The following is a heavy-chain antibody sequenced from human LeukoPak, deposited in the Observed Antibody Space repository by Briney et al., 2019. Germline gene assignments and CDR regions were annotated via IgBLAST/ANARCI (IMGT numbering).Heavy chain of an antibody. Sequence: SETLSLTCTVSGVSINDYYWTWIRQPAGKGLEWIGQICPSESPNYNPSLKSRVTISVDTSKNQFSLKLSSVTAADTAVYYCATSRDYDFWSGSGWFDPWGQGTLVTVSS. V-gene: IGHV4-4*07. D-gene: IGHD3-3*01. J-gene: IGHJ5*02. CDR2: ICPSESP. CDR1: GVSINDYY. CDR3: ATSRDYDFWSGSGWFDP.